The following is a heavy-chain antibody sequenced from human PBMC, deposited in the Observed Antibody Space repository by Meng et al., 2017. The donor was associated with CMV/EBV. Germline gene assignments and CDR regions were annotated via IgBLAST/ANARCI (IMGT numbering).Heavy chain of an antibody. D-gene: IGHD7-27*01. CDR2: ITSGGSGT. CDR3: ARRDNTNWYSLDY. Sequence: TSGFTCSSYAMSWVRRAPGKGLEWVSSITSGGSGTYYADSVKGRFTISRDNSENTLYLQMSSLRADDTAVYFCARRDNTNWYSLDYWGQGTLVTVSS. V-gene: IGHV3-23*01. CDR1: GFTCSSYA. J-gene: IGHJ4*02.